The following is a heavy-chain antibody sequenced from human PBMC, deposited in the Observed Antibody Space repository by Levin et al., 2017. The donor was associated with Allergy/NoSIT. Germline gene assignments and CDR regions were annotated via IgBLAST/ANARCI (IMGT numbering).Heavy chain of an antibody. V-gene: IGHV3-23*01. J-gene: IGHJ6*02. D-gene: IGHD2-2*02. CDR3: VKVRGCSSTSCYRSYGMDG. CDR1: GFTFSTYA. CDR2: ISGSGGST. Sequence: GESLKISCAASGFTFSTYAMTWVRQAPGKGLEWVSGISGSGGSTYYADSVKGRFTISRDNSKNTLYLQMNSLRAEDTAVYYCVKVRGCSSTSCYRSYGMDGWGQGTTVTVSS.